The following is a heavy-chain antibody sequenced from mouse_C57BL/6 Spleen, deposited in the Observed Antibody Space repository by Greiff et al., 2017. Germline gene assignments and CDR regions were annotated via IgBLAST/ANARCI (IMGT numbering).Heavy chain of an antibody. CDR1: GYSITSGYY. CDR2: ISYDGSN. J-gene: IGHJ4*01. CDR3: ARENDGPYAMDY. V-gene: IGHV3-6*01. D-gene: IGHD2-3*01. Sequence: EVQVVESGPGLVKPSQSLSLTCSVTGYSITSGYYWNWIRQFPGNKLEWMGYISYDGSNNYNPSLKNRISITRDTSKNQFFLKLNSVTTEDTATYYCARENDGPYAMDYWGQGTSVTVSS.